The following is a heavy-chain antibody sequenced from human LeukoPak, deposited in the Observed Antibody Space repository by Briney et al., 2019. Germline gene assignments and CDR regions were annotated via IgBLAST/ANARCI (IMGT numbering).Heavy chain of an antibody. CDR1: GYTVTSYY. J-gene: IGHJ6*02. Sequence: ASVKVSCKASGYTVTSYYMHWVRQAPGQGLEWMAILNPSGGSSNYAQKLQGRATLTRATSTGTVYMELSSLRSEDTAVYYCASVYKHGMDVWGQGTTATVSS. CDR2: LNPSGGSS. D-gene: IGHD5-24*01. CDR3: ASVYKHGMDV. V-gene: IGHV1-46*01.